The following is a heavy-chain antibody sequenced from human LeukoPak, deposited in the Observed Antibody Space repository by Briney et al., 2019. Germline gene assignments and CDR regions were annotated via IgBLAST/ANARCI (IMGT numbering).Heavy chain of an antibody. CDR1: GGSISRYY. CDR2: MSASGST. CDR3: ARGDGYNFDY. D-gene: IGHD5-24*01. V-gene: IGHV4-4*07. J-gene: IGHJ4*02. Sequence: PSETLSLTCTVSGGSISRYYWSWIRQSAGKGLEWIGRMSASGSTTYNPSLKSRVTMSVDTSKNQFSLKLTSVTAADTAVYYCARGDGYNFDYWGQGTLVIVSS.